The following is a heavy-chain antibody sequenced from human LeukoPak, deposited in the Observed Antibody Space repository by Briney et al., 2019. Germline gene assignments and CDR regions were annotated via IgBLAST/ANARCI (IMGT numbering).Heavy chain of an antibody. CDR1: GFTFSSYG. J-gene: IGHJ4*02. CDR2: MRYDGSNK. Sequence: PGRSLRLSCAASGFTFSSYGMHWVRQAPGEGLEWVAFMRYDGSNKYYADSVKGRFTISRDNAKNTLYLQMNSLRAEDTAVYYCAKVIDSSNWLPDYWGQGTLVTVSS. D-gene: IGHD6-13*01. V-gene: IGHV3-30*02. CDR3: AKVIDSSNWLPDY.